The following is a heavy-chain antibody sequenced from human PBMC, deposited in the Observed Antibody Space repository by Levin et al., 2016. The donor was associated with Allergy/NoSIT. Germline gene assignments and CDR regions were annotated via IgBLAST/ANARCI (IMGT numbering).Heavy chain of an antibody. V-gene: IGHV3-64D*06. CDR2: ISSDGGRT. CDR3: VREDYYDSSGYYRGLDY. CDR1: GFTFSTYA. J-gene: IGHJ4*02. Sequence: GESLKISCSASGFTFSTYAMHWVRQAPGKGLEYVSAISSDGGRTYYADSVKGRFTISRDNSENTLYLQMSSLKSEDTAVYYCVREDYYDSSGYYRGLDYWGQGTLVTVSS. D-gene: IGHD3-22*01.